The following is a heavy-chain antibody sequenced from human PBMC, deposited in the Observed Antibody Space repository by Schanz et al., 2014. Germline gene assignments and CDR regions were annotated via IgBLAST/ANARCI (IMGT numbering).Heavy chain of an antibody. D-gene: IGHD2-2*01. V-gene: IGHV1-69*02. CDR3: ARGTMPGTFDI. J-gene: IGHJ3*02. CDR1: GGTFSSYS. CDR2: IIPILGIA. Sequence: QVQLVQSGAEVKKPGSSVKVSCKASGGTFSSYSISWVRQAPGQGLEWMGRIIPILGIANYAQKFQGRLTMTTDTSTSTAYMDVSSLRSEDTAVYYCARGTMPGTFDIWGQGTMVTVSS.